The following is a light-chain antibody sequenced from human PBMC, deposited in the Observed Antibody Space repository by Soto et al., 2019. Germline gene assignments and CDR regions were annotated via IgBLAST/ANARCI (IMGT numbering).Light chain of an antibody. CDR1: QSISSY. CDR3: QQSYSSPRT. CDR2: AAS. J-gene: IGKJ1*01. V-gene: IGKV1-39*01. Sequence: DIQMTHSPSSLSASVGDRVTITCRASQSISSYLNWYQQKPGKAPKLLIYAASSLQSGVPSRFSGSGSGTDFTLTISSLQPEDFATYYCQQSYSSPRTFGQGTTVDIK.